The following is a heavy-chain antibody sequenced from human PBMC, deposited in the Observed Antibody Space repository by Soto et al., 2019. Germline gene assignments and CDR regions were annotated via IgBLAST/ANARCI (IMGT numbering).Heavy chain of an antibody. CDR1: GGSISSYY. CDR3: ARHAKNYYYDSSGPLWDY. D-gene: IGHD3-22*01. J-gene: IGHJ4*02. V-gene: IGHV4-59*08. CDR2: IYYSGST. Sequence: PSDTLSLTCTVSGGSISSYYWSWIRQPPGKGLEWIGYIYYSGSTNYNPSLKSRVTISVDTSKNQFSLKLSSVTAADTAVYYCARHAKNYYYDSSGPLWDYWGQGTLVTVSS.